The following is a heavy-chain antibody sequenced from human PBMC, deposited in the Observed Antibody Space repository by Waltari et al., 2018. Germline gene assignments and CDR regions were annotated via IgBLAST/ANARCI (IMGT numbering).Heavy chain of an antibody. D-gene: IGHD2-15*01. V-gene: IGHV1-8*01. CDR3: ARESCSGGSCYSSRGSDY. Sequence: QVQLVQSGAEVKKPGASVTVSCQASGYTFTSYDINWVRQATGQGLEWMGWMNPNRGNTGYAQKFQGRVTRTRNTSISTAYMELSSLRSEDTAVYYCARESCSGGSCYSSRGSDYWGQGTLVTVSS. CDR2: MNPNRGNT. J-gene: IGHJ4*02. CDR1: GYTFTSYD.